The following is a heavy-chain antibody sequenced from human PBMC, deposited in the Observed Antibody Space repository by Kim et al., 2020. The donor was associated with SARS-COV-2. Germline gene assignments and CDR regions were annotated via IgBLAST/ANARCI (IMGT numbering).Heavy chain of an antibody. J-gene: IGHJ3*02. CDR1: GFTFSSYG. V-gene: IGHV3-33*01. CDR3: AREGLSGPQGAFDI. CDR2: IWYDGSNK. Sequence: GGSLRLSCAASGFTFSSYGMHRVRQAPGKGLEWVAVIWYDGSNKYYADSVKGRFTISRDNSKNTLYLQMNSLRAKDTAVYYCAREGLSGPQGAFDIWGQGTMVTVSS. D-gene: IGHD1-26*01.